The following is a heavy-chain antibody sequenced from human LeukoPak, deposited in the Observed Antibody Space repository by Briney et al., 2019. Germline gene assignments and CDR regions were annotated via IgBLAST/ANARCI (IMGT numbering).Heavy chain of an antibody. Sequence: GGSLRLSCAASGFTFSSYGMHWVRQAPGKGLEWVAVIWYDGSKNDYVDSVKGRFTISRDNSKNALYLQMNSLRADDTAVYHCARYNGGLRAFDIWGQGTLVTVSS. J-gene: IGHJ3*02. D-gene: IGHD1-26*01. CDR1: GFTFSSYG. V-gene: IGHV3-33*01. CDR3: ARYNGGLRAFDI. CDR2: IWYDGSKN.